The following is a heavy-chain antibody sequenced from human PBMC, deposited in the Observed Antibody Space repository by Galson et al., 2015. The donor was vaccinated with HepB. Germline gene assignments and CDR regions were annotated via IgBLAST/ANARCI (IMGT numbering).Heavy chain of an antibody. D-gene: IGHD6-13*01. CDR3: AKSRGIAAAGRVYFDY. CDR1: GFTFSSFA. CDR2: ISGSGGGT. V-gene: IGHV3-23*01. J-gene: IGHJ4*02. Sequence: SLRLSCAASGFTFSSFAMSWVRQAPGKGLEWVSAISGSGGGTYYADSVKGRFTISRDNSKNTLNLQLNSLRAEDTAVYYCAKSRGIAAAGRVYFDYWGQGTLVTVSS.